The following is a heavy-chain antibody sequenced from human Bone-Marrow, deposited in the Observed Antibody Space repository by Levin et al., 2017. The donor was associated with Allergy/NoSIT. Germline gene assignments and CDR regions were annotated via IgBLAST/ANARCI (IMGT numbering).Heavy chain of an antibody. J-gene: IGHJ6*02. V-gene: IGHV3-15*01. Sequence: PGGSLRLSCAASGFTFKNAWMNWVRQAPGKGLEWVGRIKSKFNGEIRDHAAPVKGRFSISRDDSKNILYLQMNSLKIEDTAVYYCATTNYDFWSGYGHYDMDVWGQGTTVTVSS. D-gene: IGHD3-3*01. CDR2: IKSKFNGEIR. CDR3: ATTNYDFWSGYGHYDMDV. CDR1: GFTFKNAW.